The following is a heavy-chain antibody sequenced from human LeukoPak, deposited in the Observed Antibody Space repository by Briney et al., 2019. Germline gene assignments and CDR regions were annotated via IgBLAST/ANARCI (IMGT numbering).Heavy chain of an antibody. V-gene: IGHV3-30*04. D-gene: IGHD1-26*01. J-gene: IGHJ4*02. CDR3: ARDAEEVGDTNPDY. CDR2: ISYDGSNK. CDR1: GFTFSSYA. Sequence: PVGSLRLSCAASGFTFSSYAMHCVRQAPGKGLEWVSVISYDGSNKYYADSVKGRFTISRDNSKNTLYLQMNSLRAEDTAVYYCARDAEEVGDTNPDYWGQGTLVTVSS.